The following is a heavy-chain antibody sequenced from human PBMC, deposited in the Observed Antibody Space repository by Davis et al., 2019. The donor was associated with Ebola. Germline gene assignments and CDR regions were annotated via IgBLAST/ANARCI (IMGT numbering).Heavy chain of an antibody. CDR3: ARLRAARPLYYYYYYGMDV. J-gene: IGHJ6*02. D-gene: IGHD6-6*01. Sequence: SETLSLTCAVYGGSFSSYSWSWIRQPPGKGLEWIGEINHSGSTNYNPSLKSRVTISVDTSKNQFSLKLSSVTAADTAVYYCARLRAARPLYYYYYYGMDVWGQGTTVTVSS. V-gene: IGHV4-34*01. CDR2: INHSGST. CDR1: GGSFSSYS.